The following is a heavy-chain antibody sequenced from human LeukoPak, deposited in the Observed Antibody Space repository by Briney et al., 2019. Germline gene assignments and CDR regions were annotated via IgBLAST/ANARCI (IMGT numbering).Heavy chain of an antibody. V-gene: IGHV1-46*01. CDR3: ARDHESGGYSGYDPFDY. D-gene: IGHD5-12*01. CDR2: INPSGGST. Sequence: ASVKVSCKASGYIFTSYNIYWVRQAPGQGLGWMGIINPSGGSTNYAQKFQGRVTITADQSTSTAYMELSSLRSEDTAVYYCARDHESGGYSGYDPFDYWGQGTLVTVSS. CDR1: GYIFTSYN. J-gene: IGHJ4*02.